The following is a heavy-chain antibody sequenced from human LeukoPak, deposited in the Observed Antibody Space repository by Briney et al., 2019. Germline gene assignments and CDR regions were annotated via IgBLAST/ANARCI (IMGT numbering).Heavy chain of an antibody. CDR2: IRYDGSNK. CDR3: AKDSNYDYVWGSYRPKGDAFDI. J-gene: IGHJ3*02. D-gene: IGHD3-16*02. CDR1: GFTFSSYG. Sequence: GGSLRLSCGASGFTFSSYGMLWVRQAPGKGLELVAFIRYDGSNKYYADSVKGRFTISRDNSKNTLYLQMNSLRAEDTAVYYCAKDSNYDYVWGSYRPKGDAFDIWGQGTMVTVSS. V-gene: IGHV3-30*02.